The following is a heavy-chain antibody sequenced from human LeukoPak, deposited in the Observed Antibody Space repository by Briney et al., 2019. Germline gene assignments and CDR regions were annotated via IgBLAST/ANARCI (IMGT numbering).Heavy chain of an antibody. Sequence: ASVKVSCKASGYTFTSYGISWVRQAPGQGIEWMGWINPNSGDTNCAQKFQGWVTMTSDTSTSTASMELSRLRSDDTAVYYCARERGGTAKDYWGQGTLVTVSS. CDR2: INPNSGDT. CDR1: GYTFTSYG. CDR3: ARERGGTAKDY. V-gene: IGHV1-2*04. J-gene: IGHJ4*02. D-gene: IGHD2-21*02.